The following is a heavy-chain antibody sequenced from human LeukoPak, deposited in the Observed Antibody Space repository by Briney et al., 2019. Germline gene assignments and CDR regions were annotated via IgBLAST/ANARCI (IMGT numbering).Heavy chain of an antibody. CDR1: GFTFSDFA. J-gene: IGHJ4*02. Sequence: PGGSLRLSCVTSGFTFSDFAMHWVRQAPGKGLEWVAVVSYDGTNKFYADSVKGRFTISRDNSKNTLYLQVNSLRGDDTAVYHCAKYTTVVDFDYWGQGTLVTVSS. D-gene: IGHD4-23*01. CDR3: AKYTTVVDFDY. CDR2: VSYDGTNK. V-gene: IGHV3-30*18.